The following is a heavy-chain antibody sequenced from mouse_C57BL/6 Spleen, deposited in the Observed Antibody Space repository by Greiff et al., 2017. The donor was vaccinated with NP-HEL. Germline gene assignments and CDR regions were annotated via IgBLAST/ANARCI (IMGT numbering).Heavy chain of an antibody. CDR2: IDPETGGT. Sequence: VQLQQSGAELVRPGASVTLSCKASGYTFTDYEMHWVKQTPVHGLEWIGAIDPETGGTAYNQKFKGKAILTADKSSSTAYMELRSLTSEDSAVYYCTRCPTGTRYFDVWGTGTTVTVSS. CDR1: GYTFTDYE. J-gene: IGHJ1*03. CDR3: TRCPTGTRYFDV. D-gene: IGHD4-1*02. V-gene: IGHV1-15*01.